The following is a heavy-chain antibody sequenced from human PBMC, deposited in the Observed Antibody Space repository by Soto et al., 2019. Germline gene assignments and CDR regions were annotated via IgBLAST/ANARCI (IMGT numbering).Heavy chain of an antibody. V-gene: IGHV5-10-1*01. J-gene: IGHJ5*02. CDR2: IDPVDSYA. CDR3: ARIESIARNWFDP. D-gene: IGHD6-13*01. Sequence: GVSLKISCKGSEFSFTNYWISGVRKMPGKGLEWMGSIDPVDSYANYSPSFQGHVTFSVDTSISTAYLQWSSLKASDTAMYFCARIESIARNWFDPWGQGTLVTVSS. CDR1: EFSFTNYW.